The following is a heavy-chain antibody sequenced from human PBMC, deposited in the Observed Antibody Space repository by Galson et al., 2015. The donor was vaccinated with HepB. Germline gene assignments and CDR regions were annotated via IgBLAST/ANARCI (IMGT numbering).Heavy chain of an antibody. D-gene: IGHD2-2*01. CDR3: ARGGRETAAPRGYYYYHMDV. Sequence: ETLSLTCAVYGGSFSSYYWSWSWIRQPPGKGLEWIGEINHSGSTNYNPSLKSRVTISVDTSKNQFSLKLSSVTAADTSVYYCARGGRETAAPRGYYYYHMDVWGKGTTVTVSS. CDR2: INHSGST. V-gene: IGHV4-34*01. CDR1: GGSFSSYY. J-gene: IGHJ6*03.